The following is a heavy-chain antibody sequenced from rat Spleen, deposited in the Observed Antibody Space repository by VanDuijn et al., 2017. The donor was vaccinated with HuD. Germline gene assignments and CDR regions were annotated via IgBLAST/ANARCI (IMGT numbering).Heavy chain of an antibody. CDR2: IWGNGNT. CDR1: GFLLTSSS. Sequence: QVQLKESGPGLVPPSQTLSLACTVSGFLLTSSSVHWVRQPPGQGLEWMGGIWGNGNTDYDSTLKSRLIISRDTSKSQVFLKMNSLPTDDTAIYFCTSLFLPHSRAFDYWGQGVMVTVSS. J-gene: IGHJ2*01. V-gene: IGHV2-1*01. CDR3: TSLFLPHSRAFDY. D-gene: IGHD1-4*01.